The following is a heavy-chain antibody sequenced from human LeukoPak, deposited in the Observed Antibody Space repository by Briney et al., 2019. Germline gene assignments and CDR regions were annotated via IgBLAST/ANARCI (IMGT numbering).Heavy chain of an antibody. D-gene: IGHD1/OR15-1a*01. Sequence: GGSLRLSCAASGFTFSSYVMSWVRQAPGKGLEWVSAITANGGGTNYADSVKGRFTISRDNSKNTLFLQMNSLRAEDTALYYCAKEENIEGRFVTVDYWGQGTLVTVSS. CDR3: AKEENIEGRFVTVDY. CDR2: ITANGGGT. J-gene: IGHJ4*02. V-gene: IGHV3-23*01. CDR1: GFTFSSYV.